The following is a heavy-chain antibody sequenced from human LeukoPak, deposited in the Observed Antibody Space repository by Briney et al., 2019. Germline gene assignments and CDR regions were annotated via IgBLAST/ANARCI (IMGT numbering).Heavy chain of an antibody. CDR1: GGSFSGYY. D-gene: IGHD3-10*01. V-gene: IGHV4-34*01. CDR2: INHSGST. CDR3: ARLGDSARITMVRGYAFDI. Sequence: SETLSLTCAVYGGSFSGYYWSWIRQPPGKGLEWIGEINHSGSTNYNPSLKSRVTISVDTSKNQFSLKLSSVTAADTAVYYCARLGDSARITMVRGYAFDIWGQGTMVTVSS. J-gene: IGHJ3*02.